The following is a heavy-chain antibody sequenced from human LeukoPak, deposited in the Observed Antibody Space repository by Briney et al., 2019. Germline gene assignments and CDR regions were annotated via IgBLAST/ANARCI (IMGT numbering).Heavy chain of an antibody. CDR1: GGTFSSYA. J-gene: IGHJ3*02. Sequence: GASVKVSCKASGGTFSSYAISWVRQAPGQGLEWMGRIIPILGIANYAQKFQGRVTITADKSTSTAYMELSSLRSEDTAVYYCARQKGGLSFGDAFDIWGQGTMVTVSS. D-gene: IGHD1-26*01. CDR3: ARQKGGLSFGDAFDI. V-gene: IGHV1-69*04. CDR2: IIPILGIA.